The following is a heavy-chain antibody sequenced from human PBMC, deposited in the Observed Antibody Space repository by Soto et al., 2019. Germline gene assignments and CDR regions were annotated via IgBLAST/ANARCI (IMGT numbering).Heavy chain of an antibody. V-gene: IGHV4-59*02. CDR2: TSYSGST. CDR1: GDSVSSFY. CDR3: ARVLYTSDWECDY. Sequence: QVQLQESGPGLVKPSETLSLTCTVSGDSVSSFYWSWIRQPPGKGLEWIGYTSYSGSTTYNPSLKSRVTMSVDTPKNEFSLKLSSVTAADTAVYYCARVLYTSDWECDYWGQGTLVTVSS. D-gene: IGHD6-19*01. J-gene: IGHJ4*02.